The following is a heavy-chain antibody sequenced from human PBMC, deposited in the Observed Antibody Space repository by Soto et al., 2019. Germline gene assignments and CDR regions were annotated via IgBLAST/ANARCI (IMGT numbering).Heavy chain of an antibody. CDR1: GFTFSSYT. Sequence: GESLKISCAASGFTFSSYTMNWVRQSPGKGLERVSGVSGSGASKYSADSVKGRFTISRDNSNNTLFLQMNSLRAEDTAVYYCAITRLYDSIDYHRDGFDIWGQGTMVTVSS. J-gene: IGHJ3*02. CDR3: AITRLYDSIDYHRDGFDI. V-gene: IGHV3-23*01. CDR2: VSGSGASK. D-gene: IGHD3-22*01.